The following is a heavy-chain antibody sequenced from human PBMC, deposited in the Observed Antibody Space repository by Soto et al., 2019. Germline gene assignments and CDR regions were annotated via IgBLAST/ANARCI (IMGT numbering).Heavy chain of an antibody. CDR1: GYTFTSYA. CDR2: INASNGNT. CDR3: ARGVAGPLHWFDP. V-gene: IGHV1-3*01. J-gene: IGHJ5*02. D-gene: IGHD6-19*01. Sequence: ASVKVSCKASGYTFTSYAMHWVRQAPGQRLEWMGWINASNGNTKCSQKFQGRVTITRDTSASTAYMELSSLRSEDTAVYYCARGVAGPLHWFDPWGQGTLVTVSS.